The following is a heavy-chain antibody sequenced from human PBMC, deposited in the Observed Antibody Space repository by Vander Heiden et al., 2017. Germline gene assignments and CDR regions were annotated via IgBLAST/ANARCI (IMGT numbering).Heavy chain of an antibody. CDR2: ISWNSGSI. D-gene: IGHD3-22*01. V-gene: IGHV3-9*01. Sequence: EVQLVESGGGLVQPGRSLRPSCAASGFTFDDYAMHWVRQAPGKGLEWVSGISWNSGSIGYADSVKGRFTISRDNAKNSLYLQMNSLRAEDTAVYYCAKDLWYDSSSTYDYWGQGTLVTVSS. J-gene: IGHJ4*02. CDR1: GFTFDDYA. CDR3: AKDLWYDSSSTYDY.